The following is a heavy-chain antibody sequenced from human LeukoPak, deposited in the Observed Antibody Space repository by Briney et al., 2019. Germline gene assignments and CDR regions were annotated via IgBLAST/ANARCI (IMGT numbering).Heavy chain of an antibody. J-gene: IGHJ4*02. V-gene: IGHV1-2*02. CDR2: IHPNGRDT. Sequence: ASVKVSCKASGYTFTNHHIYWVRQAPGRGLEWMGWIHPNGRDTIYAQEFQGRATMTTDTSITTSYMELTSLTSDDTAVYYCASHYGPGPVWGQGTLVTVS. CDR3: ASHYGPGPV. D-gene: IGHD3-10*01. CDR1: GYTFTNHH.